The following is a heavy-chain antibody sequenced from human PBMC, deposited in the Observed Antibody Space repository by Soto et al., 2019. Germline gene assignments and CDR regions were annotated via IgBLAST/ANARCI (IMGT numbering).Heavy chain of an antibody. CDR1: GYTFTSHA. CDR2: IHAGNGKT. D-gene: IGHD6-6*01. J-gene: IGHJ4*01. CDR3: ARGGLVAAPSFDY. Sequence: QVQFVQSGAEVKRPGASVTVSCKASGYTFTSHAVHWVRQAPGERLECMGWIHAGNGKTKYSQSFQGRVTFTSDTSASTVYMELSSLKSEDTAVYYWARGGLVAAPSFDYWGHGTLVTVSS. V-gene: IGHV1-3*01.